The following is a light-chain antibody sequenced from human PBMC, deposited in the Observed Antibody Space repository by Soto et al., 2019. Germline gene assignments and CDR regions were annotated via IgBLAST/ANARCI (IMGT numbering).Light chain of an antibody. CDR2: GAS. V-gene: IGKV3-20*01. Sequence: EIVLTQSPGTLSLSPGERATLACRASQSVRNSYLAWYQQKPGQAPRLLIYGASTRATDIPDRFSGSGSGTDFTLTISRLEPEDFAVYYCQQYGSSPRFTFGPGTKVDIK. CDR1: QSVRNSY. J-gene: IGKJ3*01. CDR3: QQYGSSPRFT.